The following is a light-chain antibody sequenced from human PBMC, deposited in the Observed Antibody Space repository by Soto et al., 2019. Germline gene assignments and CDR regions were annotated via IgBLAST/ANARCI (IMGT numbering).Light chain of an antibody. CDR2: GAS. CDR3: QQYYNWPRT. Sequence: EIVMTQSPATLSVSPGERATLSCRASQSVSSNLAWSQQKPGQAPRLLLYGASTRATGIPARFSGSGSATEFTLTISSLQSEDFAVYYCQQYYNWPRTFGQGTKVEIK. CDR1: QSVSSN. J-gene: IGKJ1*01. V-gene: IGKV3-15*01.